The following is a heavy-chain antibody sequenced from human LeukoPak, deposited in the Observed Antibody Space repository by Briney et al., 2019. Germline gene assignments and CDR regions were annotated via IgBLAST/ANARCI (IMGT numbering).Heavy chain of an antibody. CDR1: GGSISSYY. D-gene: IGHD2-15*01. V-gene: IGHV4-59*01. J-gene: IGHJ5*02. CDR3: GRAGRYCSGGSCYGENWFDP. CDR2: IHSSGNT. Sequence: SETLSLTCTVSGGSISSYYWNWIRQPPGKGLEWLGYIHSSGNTRYNPSVRSRVTMSVDTSKNQFSLKLSSVTAADTAVYYCGRAGRYCSGGSCYGENWFDPWGQGTLVTVTS.